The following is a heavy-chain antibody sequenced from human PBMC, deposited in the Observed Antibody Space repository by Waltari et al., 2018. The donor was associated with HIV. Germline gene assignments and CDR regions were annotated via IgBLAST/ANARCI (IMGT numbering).Heavy chain of an antibody. J-gene: IGHJ4*02. CDR3: ARGVGLTDYSYY. CDR2: IIPMFDTA. Sequence: QVHLVQSGTEVKKPGSSVKVSCKASGGTFSSNAISWVRQAPGQGLEWMGRIIPMFDTADYAQKFQGRVTINADKSASTVYMELSSLTSEDTAIYYCARGVGLTDYSYYWGQGTLVTVSS. CDR1: GGTFSSNA. V-gene: IGHV1-69*14. D-gene: IGHD3-9*01.